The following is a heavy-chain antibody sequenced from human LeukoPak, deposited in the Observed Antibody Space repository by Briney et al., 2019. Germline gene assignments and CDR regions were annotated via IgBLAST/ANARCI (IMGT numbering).Heavy chain of an antibody. CDR1: GFTLSSNG. J-gene: IGHJ4*02. V-gene: IGHV3-30*03. CDR3: ASYCSGTICYSY. Sequence: GESLRLSCGASGFTLSSNGMQWVRQAPGKGVEGVAVISYDGSNKYYADSVKGRFTITRDNSKNTLYLQMNSLRADDTAVYYCASYCSGTICYSYWGQGTLVTVSS. D-gene: IGHD2-2*02. CDR2: ISYDGSNK.